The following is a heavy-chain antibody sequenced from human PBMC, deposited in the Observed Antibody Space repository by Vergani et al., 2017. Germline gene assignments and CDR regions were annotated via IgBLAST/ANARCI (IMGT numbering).Heavy chain of an antibody. D-gene: IGHD6-13*01. CDR3: AVTTQGSSSWYFPDGGNWFDP. V-gene: IGHV5-51*01. Sequence: EVQLVQSGAEVKKPGESLKISCKGSGYSFTSYWIGWVRQMPGKGLEWMGIIYPGDSDTRYSPSFQGQVTIPADKSISTAYLQWSSLKASDTAMYYCAVTTQGSSSWYFPDGGNWFDPWGQGTLVTVSS. J-gene: IGHJ5*02. CDR1: GYSFTSYW. CDR2: IYPGDSDT.